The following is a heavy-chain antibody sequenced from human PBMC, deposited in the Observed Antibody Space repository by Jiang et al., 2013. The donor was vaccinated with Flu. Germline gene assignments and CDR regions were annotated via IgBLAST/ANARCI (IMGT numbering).Heavy chain of an antibody. CDR3: ARLDGSDRDF. V-gene: IGHV7-4-1*02. Sequence: QSGSELTKPGASVKISCKASGYTFTKYPMNWVRQAPGQGLEWVGWINTISGNPTYAQAFTSRFVFSLDTSVSTAYLQISSLKAEDTAIYYCARLDGSDRDFWGQGTQVTVSS. CDR2: INTISGNP. J-gene: IGHJ4*02. D-gene: IGHD6-25*01. CDR1: GYTFTKYP.